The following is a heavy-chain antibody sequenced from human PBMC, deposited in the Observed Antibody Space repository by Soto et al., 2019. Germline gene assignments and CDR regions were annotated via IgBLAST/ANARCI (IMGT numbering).Heavy chain of an antibody. V-gene: IGHV1-2*02. CDR3: ARDLARGGGSAGFDY. D-gene: IGHD1-26*01. Sequence: ASVKVSCKASGYTFTVYYMHWVRQAPGQGLEWMGWINPKSGGTMYPQKFQGRVTMTWDTSISTAYMALTRLRSDDTAVYYCARDLARGGGSAGFDYWGQGTLVTVSS. CDR1: GYTFTVYY. CDR2: INPKSGGT. J-gene: IGHJ4*02.